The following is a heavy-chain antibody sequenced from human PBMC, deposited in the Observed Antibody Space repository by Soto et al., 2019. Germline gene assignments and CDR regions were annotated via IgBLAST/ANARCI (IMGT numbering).Heavy chain of an antibody. CDR2: IYHSGST. J-gene: IGHJ6*04. Sequence: QVHLQESGPGQVNPSGTLTLTCSVSGGSISSSHWWGWGRQAPEKGLAWIGEIYHSGSTNYNPSLKSRITMSVDKSKHQFSVNLRSVTAADTAVYYCLRDADETAIVPAPWLVWGSGTMVTVSS. V-gene: IGHV4-4*02. CDR1: GGSISSSHW. CDR3: LRDADETAIVPAPWLV. D-gene: IGHD2-21*02.